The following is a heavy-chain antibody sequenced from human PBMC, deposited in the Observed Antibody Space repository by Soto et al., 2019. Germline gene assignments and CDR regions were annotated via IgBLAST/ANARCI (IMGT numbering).Heavy chain of an antibody. V-gene: IGHV1-18*01. Sequence: GASVKVSCKASGYTFTSYGISWVRQAPGQGLEWMGWISAYNGNTNYAQKLQGRVTMTTDTSTSTAYMELRSLRSDDTAVYYRASGMQWLVGPGDAFDIWGQGTMVTVSS. CDR1: GYTFTSYG. CDR3: ASGMQWLVGPGDAFDI. J-gene: IGHJ3*02. CDR2: ISAYNGNT. D-gene: IGHD6-19*01.